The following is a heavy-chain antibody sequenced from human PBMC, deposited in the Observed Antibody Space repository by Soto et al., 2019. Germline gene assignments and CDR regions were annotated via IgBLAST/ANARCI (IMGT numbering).Heavy chain of an antibody. V-gene: IGHV4-31*03. CDR2: IYYSGST. CDR3: ARWWSGSRQGFDP. D-gene: IGHD3-3*01. Sequence: QVQLQESGPGLVKPSQTLSLTCTVSGVSISSGDYYWSWIRQHPGKGLEWIGYIYYSGSTYYNPSLNSRVTISVDTSKNQFSLKLSSVTAADTAVYYCARWWSGSRQGFDPWGQGTLVTVSS. J-gene: IGHJ5*02. CDR1: GVSISSGDYY.